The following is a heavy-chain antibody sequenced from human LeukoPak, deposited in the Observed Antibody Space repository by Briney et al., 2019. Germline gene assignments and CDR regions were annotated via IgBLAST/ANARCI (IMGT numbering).Heavy chain of an antibody. CDR3: TTDRTREYYYDSSGYYYVAFDI. CDR1: GFTFSNAW. Sequence: PGGSLRLSCAASGFTFSNAWMSWVRQAPGKGLEWVGLIKSKTDCRTTDYAAPVKGRFTISRDDSKNTLYLQMNSLKTEDTAVYYCTTDRTREYYYDSSGYYYVAFDIWGQGTMVTVSS. J-gene: IGHJ3*02. D-gene: IGHD3-22*01. V-gene: IGHV3-15*01. CDR2: IKSKTDCRTT.